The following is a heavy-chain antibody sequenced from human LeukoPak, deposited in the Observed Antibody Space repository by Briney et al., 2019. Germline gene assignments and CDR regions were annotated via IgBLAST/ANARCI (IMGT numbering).Heavy chain of an antibody. Sequence: SETLSLTCAVYGGSFSGYYWSWIRQPPGKGLEWIGEINHSGSTNYNPSLKSRVTISVDTSKNQFSLKLSSVTAADTAVYYCARGQVYYYGMDVWGKGTTVTASS. J-gene: IGHJ6*04. CDR2: INHSGST. CDR3: ARGQVYYYGMDV. CDR1: GGSFSGYY. V-gene: IGHV4-34*01.